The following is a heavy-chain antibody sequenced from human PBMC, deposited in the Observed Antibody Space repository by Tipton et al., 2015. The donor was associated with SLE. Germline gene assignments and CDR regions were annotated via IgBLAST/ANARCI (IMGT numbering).Heavy chain of an antibody. Sequence: LSLTCTVSGDSMNGYYWSWIRQPPGKGLEWIGYIYHSGITNYNPSLKSRVTISVDTSKYQFSLTLSSVTAAGTAVYYCARAGDRRDGYNFALTYWGQGTLVTVSS. D-gene: IGHD5-24*01. CDR3: ARAGDRRDGYNFALTY. V-gene: IGHV4-59*01. J-gene: IGHJ4*02. CDR1: GDSMNGYY. CDR2: IYHSGIT.